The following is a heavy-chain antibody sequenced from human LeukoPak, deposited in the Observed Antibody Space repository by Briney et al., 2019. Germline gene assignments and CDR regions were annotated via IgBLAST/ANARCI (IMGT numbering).Heavy chain of an antibody. CDR2: ISGSGGST. D-gene: IGHD2-2*02. CDR3: GSICSSTSCYKYGMDV. J-gene: IGHJ6*02. CDR1: GFTFSSYA. V-gene: IGHV3-23*01. Sequence: GGSLRLSCAASGFTFSSYAMSWVRQAPGKGLEWVSAISGSGGSTYYADSVKGRFTISGDNSKNTLYLQMNSLRAEDTAVYYCGSICSSTSCYKYGMDVWGQGTTVTVSS.